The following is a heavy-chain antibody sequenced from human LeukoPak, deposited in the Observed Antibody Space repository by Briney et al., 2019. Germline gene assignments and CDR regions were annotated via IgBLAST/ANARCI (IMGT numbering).Heavy chain of an antibody. D-gene: IGHD2-21*02. CDR3: ARRSGDWAVNWFDP. CDR2: LYFDGRT. CDR1: GGSITGSTYY. J-gene: IGHJ5*02. Sequence: SETLSLTCTVAGGSITGSTYYWAWFRQPPGKGLEWIGSLYFDGRTYYSPSLRSRITISRDTSKNHFSLKLSSVTAADTAVYYCARRSGDWAVNWFDPWGQGTLVTVSS. V-gene: IGHV4-39*02.